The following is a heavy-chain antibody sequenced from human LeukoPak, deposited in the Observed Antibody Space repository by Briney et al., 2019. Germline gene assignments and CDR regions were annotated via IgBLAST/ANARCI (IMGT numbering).Heavy chain of an antibody. D-gene: IGHD3-10*01. CDR3: AKDRALRGVIAHFDY. V-gene: IGHV3-23*01. Sequence: GGSLRLSCAASGFTFSSYAMSWVRQAPGKGLEWVSAISGSGGSTYYADSVEGRFTISRDNSKNTLYLQMNSLRAEDTAVYYCAKDRALRGVIAHFDYWGQGTLVTVSS. CDR1: GFTFSSYA. J-gene: IGHJ4*02. CDR2: ISGSGGST.